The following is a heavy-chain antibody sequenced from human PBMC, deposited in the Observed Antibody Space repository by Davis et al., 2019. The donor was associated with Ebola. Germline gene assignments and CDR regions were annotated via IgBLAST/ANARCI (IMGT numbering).Heavy chain of an antibody. D-gene: IGHD3-9*01. CDR1: GASIRTYY. Sequence: SETLSLTCNVSGASIRTYYWSWVRQPPGKGLEWIGYIYNSGSTNYNPSLQSRVTISIDTSKNQFSLKLTSVTAADTAVYYCARRYLRGWYFDLWGRGTLVTVSS. J-gene: IGHJ2*01. CDR2: IYNSGST. CDR3: ARRYLRGWYFDL. V-gene: IGHV4-59*01.